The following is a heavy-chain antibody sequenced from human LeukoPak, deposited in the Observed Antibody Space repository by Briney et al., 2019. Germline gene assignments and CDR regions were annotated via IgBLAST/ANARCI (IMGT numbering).Heavy chain of an antibody. CDR2: IYYSGST. V-gene: IGHV4-59*08. D-gene: IGHD6-13*01. Sequence: SETLSLTCIVSGGSISSDYWSWIRQPPGKGLEWIGYIYYSGSTNYNPSLKSRATISVDTSKKQFSLRLSSVTAADTAVYYCARVGVLAAAGKYYYYYMDVWGKGTTVTVSS. CDR3: ARVGVLAAAGKYYYYYMDV. CDR1: GGSISSDY. J-gene: IGHJ6*03.